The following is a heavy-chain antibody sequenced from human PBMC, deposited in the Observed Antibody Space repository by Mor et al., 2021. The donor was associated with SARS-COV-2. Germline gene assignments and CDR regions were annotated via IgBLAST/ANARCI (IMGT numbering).Heavy chain of an antibody. Sequence: KGRFTISRAPSKNTVYLQMSSLRAEDTAVYYCARDRVELLWFGELYHYWGQGTLVTVSS. J-gene: IGHJ4*02. V-gene: IGHV3-30*15. CDR3: ARDRVELLWFGELYHY. D-gene: IGHD3-10*01.